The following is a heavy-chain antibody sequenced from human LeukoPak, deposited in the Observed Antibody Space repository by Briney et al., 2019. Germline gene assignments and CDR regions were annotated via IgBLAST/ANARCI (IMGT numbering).Heavy chain of an antibody. Sequence: SETLSLTCTVSGGSISSGDYYWSWIRQPPGKGLEWIGYIYYSGSTYYNPSLKSRVTISVDTSKNQFSLKLSSVTAADTAVYYCARGLHYYYYMDVWGKGITVTVSS. V-gene: IGHV4-30-4*08. CDR1: GGSISSGDYY. CDR3: ARGLHYYYYMDV. J-gene: IGHJ6*03. CDR2: IYYSGST.